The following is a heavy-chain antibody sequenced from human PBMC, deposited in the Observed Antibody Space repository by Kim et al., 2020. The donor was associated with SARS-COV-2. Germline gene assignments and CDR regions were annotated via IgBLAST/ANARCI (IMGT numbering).Heavy chain of an antibody. J-gene: IGHJ4*02. Sequence: GGSLRLSCAASGLTLSNYAMIWVRQASGKGLEWVSVISSNGDTRYYADSVRGRFTISRDNSKNVLYLQMNSLRTEDTALYYCTHGGSGAFDYWGPGTPVTVSS. D-gene: IGHD3-16*01. CDR1: GLTLSNYA. CDR3: THGGSGAFDY. CDR2: ISSNGDTR. V-gene: IGHV3-23*01.